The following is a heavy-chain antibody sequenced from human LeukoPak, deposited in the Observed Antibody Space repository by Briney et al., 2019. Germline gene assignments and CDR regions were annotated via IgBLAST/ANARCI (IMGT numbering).Heavy chain of an antibody. CDR3: TRLGRDGFNFGRYYFER. CDR1: GGSISSYY. J-gene: IGHJ4*02. V-gene: IGHV4-4*07. Sequence: SETLSLACTVSGGSISSYYWSWIRQPAGKGLEWIGRIYSSGSANYNPSLRSRLTISVDTSKNHFSLNLTSVSAADAAVYYCTRLGRDGFNFGRYYFERWGQGTLVTVSS. D-gene: IGHD5-24*01. CDR2: IYSSGSA.